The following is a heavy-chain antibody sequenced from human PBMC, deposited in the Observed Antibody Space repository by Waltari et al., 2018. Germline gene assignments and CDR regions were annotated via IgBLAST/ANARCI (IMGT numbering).Heavy chain of an antibody. CDR2: IGGSGNDP. CDR1: GFTFSIHA. J-gene: IGHJ5*02. Sequence: EVQLLESGGNLVQPGGSLRLSCAASGFTFSIHAMSWVLPAPGKGLEWVSTIGGSGNDPYYADSVEGRFTISRDNSQSTMYLQMNSLRAEDTAVYYCAREPSSGYPFNWFDPWGQGTLVTVSS. CDR3: AREPSSGYPFNWFDP. V-gene: IGHV3-23*01. D-gene: IGHD3-22*01.